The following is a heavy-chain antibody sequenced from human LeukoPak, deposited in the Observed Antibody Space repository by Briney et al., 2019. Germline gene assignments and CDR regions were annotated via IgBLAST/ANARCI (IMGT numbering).Heavy chain of an antibody. V-gene: IGHV4-59*01. CDR2: IYYSGST. D-gene: IGHD6-13*01. J-gene: IGHJ3*02. Sequence: SETLSLTCTVSGGSISSYYWSWIRQPPGKGLEWIGYIYYSGSTNYNPSLRSRVTISVDTSKNQFSLKLNPVTAADTAVYYCAGAPPLLYSSSSLGAFDIWGQGTMVTVSS. CDR3: AGAPPLLYSSSSLGAFDI. CDR1: GGSISSYY.